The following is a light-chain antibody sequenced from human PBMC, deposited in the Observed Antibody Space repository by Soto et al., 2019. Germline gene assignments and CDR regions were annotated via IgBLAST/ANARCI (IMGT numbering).Light chain of an antibody. V-gene: IGKV1-8*01. Sequence: AIRMTQSPSSFSASTGDRVTITCRASQGISSYLAWYQQKPGKAPKLLIYAASTLESGVPSRFSGSGSGTDFTLTISRLQSEDFATYYCQQYYSYPPLFGPGTKVDIK. CDR3: QQYYSYPPL. CDR2: AAS. CDR1: QGISSY. J-gene: IGKJ3*01.